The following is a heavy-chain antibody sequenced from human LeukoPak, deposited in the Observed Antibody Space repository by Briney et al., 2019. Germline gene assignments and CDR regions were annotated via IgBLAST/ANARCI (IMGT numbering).Heavy chain of an antibody. D-gene: IGHD3-22*01. V-gene: IGHV3-9*01. CDR3: AKVGYDSSGYYFDY. CDR1: SYTFSQTW. J-gene: IGHJ4*02. CDR2: ISWNSGSI. Sequence: PGGSLRLSCAVTSYTFSQTWMNWVRHAPGKGLEWVSGISWNSGSIGYADSVKGRFTISRDNAKNSLYLQMNSLRAEDTALYYCAKVGYDSSGYYFDYWGQGTLVTVSS.